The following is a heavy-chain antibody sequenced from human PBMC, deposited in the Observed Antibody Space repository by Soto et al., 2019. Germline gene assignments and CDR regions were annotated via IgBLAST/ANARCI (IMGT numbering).Heavy chain of an antibody. D-gene: IGHD6-19*01. V-gene: IGHV4-39*01. CDR2: IYYSGST. Sequence: PSETLSLTCTVSGGSISSSSYYWGWIRQPPGKGLEWIGSIYYSGSTYYNPSLKSRVTISVDTSKNQFSLRLSSVTAADTAVYYCARHMYSSQPYNWFDPWGQGTLVT. J-gene: IGHJ5*02. CDR3: ARHMYSSQPYNWFDP. CDR1: GGSISSSSYY.